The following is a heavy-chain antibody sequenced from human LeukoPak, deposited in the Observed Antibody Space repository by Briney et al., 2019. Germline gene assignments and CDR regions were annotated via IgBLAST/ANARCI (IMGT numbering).Heavy chain of an antibody. V-gene: IGHV1-18*01. CDR3: ARHFPRLGDLRLFDI. J-gene: IGHJ3*02. CDR1: GYTFTSYG. D-gene: IGHD3-16*01. CDR2: ISAYNGNT. Sequence: GASVKVSCKASGYTFTSYGISWVRQAPGQGLEWMGWISAYNGNTNYAQKLQGRVTMTTDTSTSTAYMELRSLRSDDTAVYYCARHFPRLGDLRLFDIWGQGTMVTVSS.